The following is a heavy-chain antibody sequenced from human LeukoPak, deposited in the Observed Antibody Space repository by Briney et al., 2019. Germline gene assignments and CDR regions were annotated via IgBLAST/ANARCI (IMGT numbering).Heavy chain of an antibody. CDR3: ARGQVRYGDSFFDY. D-gene: IGHD4-17*01. J-gene: IGHJ4*02. V-gene: IGHV3-23*01. CDR1: GFTFSSYA. Sequence: PGGSLRLSCAASGFTFSSYAMSWVRQAPGKGLEWVSAISDSGGSTYYTDSVKGRFTISRDNSKNTLYLQMSSLRAEDTAVYYCARGQVRYGDSFFDYWGQGTLVTVSS. CDR2: ISDSGGST.